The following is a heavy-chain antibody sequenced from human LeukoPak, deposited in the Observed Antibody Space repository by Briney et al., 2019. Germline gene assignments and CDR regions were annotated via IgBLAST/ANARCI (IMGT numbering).Heavy chain of an antibody. V-gene: IGHV4-39*01. CDR1: GGSISSSSYY. CDR3: ARQSDIVATIGY. CDR2: IYYSGST. D-gene: IGHD5-12*01. Sequence: SETLSLTCTVSGGSISSSSYYWGWIRQPPGTGLEWIGSIYYSGSTYYNPSLKSRVTISVDTSKNQFSLKLSSVTAADTAVYYCARQSDIVATIGYWGQGTLVTVSS. J-gene: IGHJ4*02.